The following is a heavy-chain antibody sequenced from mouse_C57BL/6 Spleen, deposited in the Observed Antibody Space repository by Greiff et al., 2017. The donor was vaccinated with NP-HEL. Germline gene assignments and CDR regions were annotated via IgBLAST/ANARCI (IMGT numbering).Heavy chain of an antibody. CDR1: GYAFSSYW. CDR2: IYPGDGDT. Sequence: VQLQQSGAELVKPGASVKISCKASGYAFSSYWMNWVKQRPGKGLEWIGQIYPGDGDTNYNGKFKGKATLTADKSSSTAYMQLSSLTSEDSAVYFCARPYGSSYYFDYWGQGTTLTVSS. V-gene: IGHV1-80*01. CDR3: ARPYGSSYYFDY. D-gene: IGHD1-1*01. J-gene: IGHJ2*01.